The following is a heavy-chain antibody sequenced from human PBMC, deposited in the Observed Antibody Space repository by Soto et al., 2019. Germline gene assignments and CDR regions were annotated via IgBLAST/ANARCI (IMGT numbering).Heavy chain of an antibody. Sequence: GGSLRLSCAAYGFTFSRFGMHWVRQAPGRGLEWVALIWSDGNTKKYTDSLKGRFTVSRDNSKNTLYLQMNSLRAEDTAVYYCARDGYGDHPENFAYGGRGSRVPVPP. CDR3: ARDGYGDHPENFAY. V-gene: IGHV3-33*01. J-gene: IGHJ2*01. D-gene: IGHD4-17*01. CDR2: IWSDGNTK. CDR1: GFTFSRFG.